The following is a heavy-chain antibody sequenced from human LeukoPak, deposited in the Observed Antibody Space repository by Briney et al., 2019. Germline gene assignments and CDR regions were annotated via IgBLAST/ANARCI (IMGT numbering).Heavy chain of an antibody. CDR3: AKSMSIAAAPFDY. CDR2: ISWNSGSI. J-gene: IGHJ4*02. CDR1: GFTFSSYA. V-gene: IGHV3-9*01. D-gene: IGHD6-13*01. Sequence: GGSLRLSCAASGFTFSSYAMSWVRQAPGKGLEWVSGISWNSGSIGYADSVKGRFTISRDNAKNSLYLQMNSLRAEDTALYYCAKSMSIAAAPFDYWGQGTLVTVSS.